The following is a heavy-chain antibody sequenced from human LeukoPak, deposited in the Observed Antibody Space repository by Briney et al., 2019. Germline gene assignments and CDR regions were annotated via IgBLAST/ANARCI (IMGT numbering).Heavy chain of an antibody. CDR3: AREYYDFWSGYYTD. Sequence: PPGVSLRLSCAASGFTFSSYWMSWVRQAPGKGLEWVANIKQDGSEKYYVDSVKGRFTISRDNAKNSLYLQMNSLRAEDTAVYYCAREYYDFWSGYYTDWGQGTLVTVSS. J-gene: IGHJ4*02. CDR1: GFTFSSYW. CDR2: IKQDGSEK. V-gene: IGHV3-7*03. D-gene: IGHD3-3*01.